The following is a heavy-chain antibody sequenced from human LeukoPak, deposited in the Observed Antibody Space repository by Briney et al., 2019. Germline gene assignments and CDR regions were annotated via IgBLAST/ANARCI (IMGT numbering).Heavy chain of an antibody. J-gene: IGHJ4*02. CDR2: VSSDGTT. V-gene: IGHV4-59*08. Sequence: PSETLSLTCPVSGDSVTSYYWSWIRQPPGKGLGWIGYVSSDGTTNYTPSLRSRVIMSVDTAKNHISLSLTSLTAADTAIYYCARLDCTGDGCYNHWGQGTLVTVSS. CDR1: GDSVTSYY. CDR3: ARLDCTGDGCYNH. D-gene: IGHD2-8*02.